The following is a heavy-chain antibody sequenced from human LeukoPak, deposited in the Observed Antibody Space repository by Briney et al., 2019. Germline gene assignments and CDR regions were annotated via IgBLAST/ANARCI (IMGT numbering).Heavy chain of an antibody. CDR3: ARDLAPYYDILTGPNPDY. Sequence: GGSLRLSCAASGFTFSSYAMSWVRQAPGKGLERVSSISSSSSYIYYADSVKGRFTISRDNAKNSLYLQMNSLRAEDTAVYYCARDLAPYYDILTGPNPDYWGQGTLVTVSS. J-gene: IGHJ4*02. CDR2: ISSSSSYI. V-gene: IGHV3-21*01. D-gene: IGHD3-9*01. CDR1: GFTFSSYA.